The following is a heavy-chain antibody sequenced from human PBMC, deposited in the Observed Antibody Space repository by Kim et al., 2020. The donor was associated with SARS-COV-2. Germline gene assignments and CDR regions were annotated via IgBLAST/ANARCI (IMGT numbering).Heavy chain of an antibody. CDR2: IYYSGST. J-gene: IGHJ4*02. Sequence: SETLSLTCTVSGGSISSSSYYWGWIRQPPGKGLEWIGSIYYSGSTYYNPSLKSRVTISVDTSKNQFSLKLSSVTAADTAVYYCARTNDFWSGSDGRYFDYWGQGTLVTVSS. CDR1: GGSISSSSYY. CDR3: ARTNDFWSGSDGRYFDY. D-gene: IGHD3-3*01. V-gene: IGHV4-39*01.